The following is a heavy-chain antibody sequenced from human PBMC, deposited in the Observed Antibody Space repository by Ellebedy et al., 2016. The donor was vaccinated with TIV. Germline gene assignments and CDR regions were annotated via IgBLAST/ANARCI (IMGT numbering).Heavy chain of an antibody. J-gene: IGHJ6*03. CDR3: ARGNLDIVVVAYYYMDV. V-gene: IGHV1-69*13. CDR1: RGTFSSYA. D-gene: IGHD2-2*03. CDR2: IIPIFGTA. Sequence: SVKVSXKASRGTFSSYAISWVRQAPGQGLEWMGGIIPIFGTANYAQKFQGRVTITADESTSTAYMELSSLRSEDTAVYYCARGNLDIVVVAYYYMDVWGKGTTVTVSS.